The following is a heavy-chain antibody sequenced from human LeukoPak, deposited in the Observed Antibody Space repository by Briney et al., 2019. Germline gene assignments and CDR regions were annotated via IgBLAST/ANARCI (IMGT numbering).Heavy chain of an antibody. D-gene: IGHD1-26*01. CDR3: ARVSTYSAIDY. J-gene: IGHJ4*02. CDR2: INSDGSST. Sequence: GSLRLSCAASGFTFSSYWMHWVRQGPGKGLVWVSRINSDGSSTSYADSVKGRFTISRDNAKNTLYLQMNSLRAGDTAVYYCARVSTYSAIDYWGQGTLVTVSS. V-gene: IGHV3-74*01. CDR1: GFTFSSYW.